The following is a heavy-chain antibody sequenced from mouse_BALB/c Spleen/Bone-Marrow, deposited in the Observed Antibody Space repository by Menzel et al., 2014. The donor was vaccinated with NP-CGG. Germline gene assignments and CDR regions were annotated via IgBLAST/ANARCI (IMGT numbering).Heavy chain of an antibody. CDR3: TRSGPGFAY. CDR2: INPSSGGS. V-gene: IGHV1S81*02. CDR1: GYTFTSYY. J-gene: IGHJ3*01. Sequence: QVHVKQSGAELVKPGASVKLSCKASGYTFTSYYMYWVKQRPGQGLEWIGEINPSSGGSNFNEKVKSKATLTVDKSSSTAYMQLSSLTSEDSAVYYCTRSGPGFAYWRQGTLVTVSA.